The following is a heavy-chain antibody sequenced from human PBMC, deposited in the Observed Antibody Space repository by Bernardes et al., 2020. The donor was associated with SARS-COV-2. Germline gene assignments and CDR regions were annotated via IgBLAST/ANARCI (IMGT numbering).Heavy chain of an antibody. CDR3: AHKRLVVGRDGYIR. D-gene: IGHD5-12*01. J-gene: IGHJ4*02. V-gene: IGHV2-5*02. CDR1: GFSLSTSGVG. CDR2: IYWDDDK. Sequence: SGPTLVKPTQTLTLTCTFSGFSLSTSGVGVGWIRQPPGRALEWLALIYWDDDKRYSPSLKSRLTITKDTSKNQVVLTMTNMDPVDTATYYCAHKRLVVGRDGYIRWGQGTLVTVSS.